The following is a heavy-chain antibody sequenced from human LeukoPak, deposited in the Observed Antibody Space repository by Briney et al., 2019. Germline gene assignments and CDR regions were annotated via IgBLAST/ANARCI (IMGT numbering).Heavy chain of an antibody. CDR2: ISGSGDTT. CDR1: GFTFSSYA. V-gene: IGHV3-23*01. CDR3: ARDNDTRWYYYYGMDV. D-gene: IGHD3-9*01. J-gene: IGHJ6*02. Sequence: GGSLRLSCAASGFTFSSYAMSWVRPAPGKGLEWVSAISGSGDTTYYVDSVKGRFTISRDNSKNMVYLQMNSLRAEDTAVYYCARDNDTRWYYYYGMDVWGQGTTVTVSS.